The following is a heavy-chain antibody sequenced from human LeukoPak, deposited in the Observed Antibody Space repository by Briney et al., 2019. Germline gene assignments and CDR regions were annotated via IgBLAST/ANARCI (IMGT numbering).Heavy chain of an antibody. Sequence: PGGSLRLSCAAPGFSFSSNWMGWVRQAPGKGLEWVAHIKRDGSQKYYLDSVKGRFTISRDNAKNSLYVQMNSLRVEDTAVYYCARLGLEVGGPNWFDPWGQGTLVTVSS. V-gene: IGHV3-7*01. J-gene: IGHJ5*02. CDR1: GFSFSSNW. CDR3: ARLGLEVGGPNWFDP. D-gene: IGHD1-1*01. CDR2: IKRDGSQK.